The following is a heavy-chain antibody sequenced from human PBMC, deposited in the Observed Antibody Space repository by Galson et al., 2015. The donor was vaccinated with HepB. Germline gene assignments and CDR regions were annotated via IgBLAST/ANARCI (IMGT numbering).Heavy chain of an antibody. CDR3: AAKGEVYCSSTSCYPDAFDI. J-gene: IGHJ3*02. D-gene: IGHD2-2*01. Sequence: TLSLTCTVSGGSISSGGYYWSWIRQHPGKGLEWIGYIYYSGSTYYNPSLKSRVTISVDTSKNQFSLKLSSVTAADTAVYYCAAKGEVYCSSTSCYPDAFDIWGQGTMVTVSS. CDR2: IYYSGST. V-gene: IGHV4-31*03. CDR1: GGSISSGGYY.